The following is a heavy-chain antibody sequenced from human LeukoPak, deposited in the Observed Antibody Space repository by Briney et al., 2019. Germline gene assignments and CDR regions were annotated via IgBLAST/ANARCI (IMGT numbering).Heavy chain of an antibody. J-gene: IGHJ3*02. CDR2: INWNSDNI. CDR3: ARASYYYDTTGLGAVDI. D-gene: IGHD3-22*01. Sequence: PGRSLRLSCAASGFTFNDHAMYWVRQAPEKGLEWVSGINWNSDNIGYADSVKGRFTISRDDAKNSLFLQMNSLRTEDTALYYCARASYYYDTTGLGAVDIWGQGTMVTVSS. CDR1: GFTFNDHA. V-gene: IGHV3-9*01.